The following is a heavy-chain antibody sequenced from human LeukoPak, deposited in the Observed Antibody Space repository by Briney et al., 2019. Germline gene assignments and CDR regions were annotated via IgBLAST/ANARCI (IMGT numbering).Heavy chain of an antibody. CDR2: IYSGGST. V-gene: IGHV3-66*01. CDR1: GFTVSNNY. J-gene: IGHJ4*02. CDR3: ARWRGLLYYFDY. Sequence: GGSLRLSCAASGFTVSNNYMSWVRQAPGKGLEWVSVIYSGGSTYYADSVKGRFTISRDNSKNTLYLQMNSLRAEDTAVYYCARWRGLLYYFDYWGQGTLVTVSS. D-gene: IGHD3-3*01.